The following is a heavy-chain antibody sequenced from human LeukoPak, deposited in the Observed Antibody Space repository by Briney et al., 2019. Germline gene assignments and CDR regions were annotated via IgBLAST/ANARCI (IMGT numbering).Heavy chain of an antibody. J-gene: IGHJ4*02. CDR1: GFTFSSYA. V-gene: IGHV3-30-3*01. D-gene: IGHD6-13*01. Sequence: GGSPRLSCAASGFTFSSYAMHWVRQAPGKGLEWVAVISYDGSNKYYADSVKGRFTISRDNSKNTLYLQMNSLRAEDTAVYYCAKASHFGSIAAAGSLDYWGQGTLVTVSS. CDR2: ISYDGSNK. CDR3: AKASHFGSIAAAGSLDY.